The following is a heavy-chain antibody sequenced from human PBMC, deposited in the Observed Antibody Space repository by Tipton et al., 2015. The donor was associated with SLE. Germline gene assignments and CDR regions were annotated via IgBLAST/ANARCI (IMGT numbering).Heavy chain of an antibody. J-gene: IGHJ6*02. V-gene: IGHV4-4*08. CDR1: GGSISSYY. CDR2: IYTSGST. Sequence: TLSLTCTVSGGSISSYYWSWIRQPPGKGLEWIGYIYTSGSTNYNPSLKGRVTISVDTSKNQFSLKLSSVTAADTAVYYCARDYYYYGMDVWGQGTTVTVSS. CDR3: ARDYYYYGMDV.